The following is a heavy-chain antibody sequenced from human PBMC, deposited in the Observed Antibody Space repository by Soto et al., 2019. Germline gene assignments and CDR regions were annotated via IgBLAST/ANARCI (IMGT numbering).Heavy chain of an antibody. V-gene: IGHV1-3*01. J-gene: IGHJ5*02. D-gene: IGHD2-15*01. Sequence: ASVKVSCKASGYTFSKYAVHWVRQAPGQRLEWMGWINGGSGNTKYSQKFQGRVTITRDTSASTVYMELSSLRSEDTAAYYCARGEGYCSGGICYRWLDPWGQGTLVNRLL. CDR3: ARGEGYCSGGICYRWLDP. CDR2: INGGSGNT. CDR1: GYTFSKYA.